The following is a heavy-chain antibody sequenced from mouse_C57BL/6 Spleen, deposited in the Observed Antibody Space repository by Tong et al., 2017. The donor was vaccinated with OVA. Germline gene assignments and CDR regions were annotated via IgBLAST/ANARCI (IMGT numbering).Heavy chain of an antibody. V-gene: IGHV2-9*02. CDR3: AREDYGNYGAWFAY. J-gene: IGHJ3*01. CDR1: GFSLTSYG. CDR2: IWAGGST. D-gene: IGHD2-1*01. Sequence: VQLKESGPGLVAPSQSLSITCTVSGFSLTSYGVHWVRQPPGKGLEWLGVIWAGGSTNYNSALMSRLSISKDNSKSQVFLKMNSLQTDDTAMYYCAREDYGNYGAWFAYWGQGTLVTVSA.